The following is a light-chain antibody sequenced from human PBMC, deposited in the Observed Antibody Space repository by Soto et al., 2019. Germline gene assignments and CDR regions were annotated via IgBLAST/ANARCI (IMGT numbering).Light chain of an antibody. Sequence: EIVMTQSPATLSVSPGERATLSCRASQSVSSNLAWFQQKPGQAPRLLIYGASTRDTGLSARFSGSGSGTEYPLTISIQHSGDVAVYHCQQYKKYPPTFGQGTKVDVK. CDR1: QSVSSN. V-gene: IGKV3-15*01. J-gene: IGKJ1*01. CDR2: GAS. CDR3: QQYKKYPPT.